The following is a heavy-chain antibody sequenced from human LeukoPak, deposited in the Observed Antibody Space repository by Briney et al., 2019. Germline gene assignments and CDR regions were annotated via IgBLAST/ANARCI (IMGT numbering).Heavy chain of an antibody. CDR2: IFTSGST. J-gene: IGHJ6*03. V-gene: IGHV4-61*02. CDR1: GGSISSGTYY. CDR3: VRGQDFWGGYSSQDYYYYMDV. D-gene: IGHD3-3*01. Sequence: SQTLSLTCTVSGGSISSGTYYWSWIRQSAGKGLEWIGRIFTSGSTNYNPSLKSRVTISVDTSKNQFSLRLSSVTAADPAVYYCVRGQDFWGGYSSQDYYYYMDVWGKGTTVTVSS.